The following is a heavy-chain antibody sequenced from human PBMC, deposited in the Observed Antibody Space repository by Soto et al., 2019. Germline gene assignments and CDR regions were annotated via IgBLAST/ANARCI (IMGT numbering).Heavy chain of an antibody. D-gene: IGHD3-3*01. V-gene: IGHV1-2*04. CDR3: ARESFWSGYYTSASEYYGMDV. CDR1: GYTCTGYY. Sequence: GASVKVSCKASGYTCTGYYMHWVRQAPGQGLEWMGWINPNSGGTNYAQKFQGWVTMTRDTSISTAYMELSRLRSDDTAVYYCARESFWSGYYTSASEYYGMDVWGQGTTVTVS. J-gene: IGHJ6*02. CDR2: INPNSGGT.